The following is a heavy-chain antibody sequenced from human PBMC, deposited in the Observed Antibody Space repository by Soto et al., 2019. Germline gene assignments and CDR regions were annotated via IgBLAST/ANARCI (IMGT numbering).Heavy chain of an antibody. V-gene: IGHV4-30-2*01. CDR2: IYHSGST. J-gene: IGHJ6*02. CDR1: GGSISSGGYP. D-gene: IGHD6-6*01. Sequence: SETLSLTCGVSGGSISSGGYPWSWIRQPPGKGLEWIGYIYHSGSTYYNPSLKSRVTISVDRSKNQFSLKLSSVTAADTAVYYCARRIALPPVGPADEWDYYYYGMDVWGQGTTVTVSS. CDR3: ARRIALPPVGPADEWDYYYYGMDV.